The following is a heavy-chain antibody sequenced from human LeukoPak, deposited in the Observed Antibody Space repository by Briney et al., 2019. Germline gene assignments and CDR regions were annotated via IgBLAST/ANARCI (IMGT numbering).Heavy chain of an antibody. CDR2: INHSGST. CDR1: GGSFSGYY. V-gene: IGHV4-34*01. J-gene: IGHJ6*04. Sequence: PSETLSLTCAVYGGSFSGYYWSWIRQPPGKGLEWIGEINHSGSTNYNPSLKSRVTISVDTSKNQFSLKLSSVTAADTAVYYCARGGIGRRSYYDILTGRALDVWGKGTTVTVSS. D-gene: IGHD3-9*01. CDR3: ARGGIGRRSYYDILTGRALDV.